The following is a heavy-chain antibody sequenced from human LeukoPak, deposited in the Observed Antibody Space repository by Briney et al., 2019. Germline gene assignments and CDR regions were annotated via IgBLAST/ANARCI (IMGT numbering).Heavy chain of an antibody. J-gene: IGHJ4*02. CDR3: AKGGFTMIEAAGY. CDR2: INPSGDST. CDR1: GYTFIDYY. V-gene: IGHV1-46*01. D-gene: IGHD3-22*01. Sequence: ASVKVSCKTSGYTFIDYYIHWVRQAPGQGLEWMGIINPSGDSTTYAQRFQGRVTMTRDTSTSTAYMELRSLRSDDTAVYYCAKGGFTMIEAAGYWGQGTLVTVSS.